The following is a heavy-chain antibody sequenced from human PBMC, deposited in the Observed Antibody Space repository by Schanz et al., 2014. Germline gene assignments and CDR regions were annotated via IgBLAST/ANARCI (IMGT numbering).Heavy chain of an antibody. Sequence: QVQLVESGGGVVQPGRSLRLSCSASGFTLSSYGMHWVRQAPGKGLEWLAVIWFDGTNKYNADSVKGRFTISRDTSKNTLYLLLNSLRAEGTAVYYCARDQYYFGSGNPFDIWGQGTMVTVSP. CDR3: ARDQYYFGSGNPFDI. CDR2: IWFDGTNK. V-gene: IGHV3-33*01. CDR1: GFTLSSYG. D-gene: IGHD3-10*01. J-gene: IGHJ3*02.